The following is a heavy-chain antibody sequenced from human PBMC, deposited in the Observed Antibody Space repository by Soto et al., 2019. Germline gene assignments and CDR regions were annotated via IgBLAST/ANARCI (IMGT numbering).Heavy chain of an antibody. D-gene: IGHD2-8*01. CDR2: IIPIFGAA. V-gene: IGHV1-69*06. Sequence: SVKVSCKASGGTFRRYAISWVRKAPGQGLEWMGGIIPIFGAANYAQKFQGRVTITADKSTSTAYMELSSLRAEDTAVYYGAIIGGRMLLYYYYGMDVWGQGTTVTVSS. CDR1: GGTFRRYA. CDR3: AIIGGRMLLYYYYGMDV. J-gene: IGHJ6*02.